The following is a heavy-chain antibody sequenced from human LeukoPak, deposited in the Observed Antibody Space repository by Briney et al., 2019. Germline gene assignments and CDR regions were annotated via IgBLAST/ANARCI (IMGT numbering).Heavy chain of an antibody. V-gene: IGHV3-33*06. J-gene: IGHJ4*02. Sequence: PGRSLRLSCAASGFTFSSYGVHWVRQAPGKGLEWVAVIWYDGSNKYYADSVKGRFTISRDNSKNTLYLQMNSLRAEDTAVYYCAKAPAWDWGQGTLVTVSS. CDR2: IWYDGSNK. D-gene: IGHD1-26*01. CDR3: AKAPAWD. CDR1: GFTFSSYG.